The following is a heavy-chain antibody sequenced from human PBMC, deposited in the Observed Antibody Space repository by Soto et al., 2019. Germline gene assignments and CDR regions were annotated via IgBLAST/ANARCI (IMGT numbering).Heavy chain of an antibody. CDR1: GFTFSSDS. CDR2: ISSSSSYI. V-gene: IGHV3-21*01. J-gene: IGHJ4*02. D-gene: IGHD1-1*01. CDR3: ARDQNWNDVSKDY. Sequence: GGSLRLSCAASGFTFSSDSMNWVRQAPGKGLEWVSSISSSSSYIYYADSVKGRFTISRDNAKNSLYLQMNSLRAEDTAVYYCARDQNWNDVSKDYWGQGTLVTVSS.